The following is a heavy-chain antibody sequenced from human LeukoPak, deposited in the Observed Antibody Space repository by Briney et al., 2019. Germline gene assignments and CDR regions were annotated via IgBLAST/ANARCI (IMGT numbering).Heavy chain of an antibody. J-gene: IGHJ4*02. D-gene: IGHD3-16*01. CDR3: ARGRDMITFGGGLDY. V-gene: IGHV4-61*02. CDR1: GVSISSGSYY. Sequence: SQTLSLTCTASGVSISSGSYYWGWIPQPAGKGLVWFGRIYTCGSTNDNPSLKSRVTMSVDISKNQFSLKLSSVTAADTAVYYCARGRDMITFGGGLDYWGRGTLVTVSS. CDR2: IYTCGST.